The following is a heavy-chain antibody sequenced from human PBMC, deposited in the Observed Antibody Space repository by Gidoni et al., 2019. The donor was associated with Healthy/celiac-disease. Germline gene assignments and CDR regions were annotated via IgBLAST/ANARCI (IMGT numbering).Heavy chain of an antibody. V-gene: IGHV3-48*01. D-gene: IGHD3-22*01. CDR2: ISSSSSTI. CDR1: GFTFSSYS. J-gene: IGHJ4*02. Sequence: EVQLVESGGGLVQPGGSLRLSCAASGFTFSSYSMNWVRQAPGKGLEWVSYISSSSSTIYYADSVKGRFTISRDNAKNSLYLQMNSLRAEDTAVYYCARVHDYYDSSGYYSYWGQGTLVTVSS. CDR3: ARVHDYYDSSGYYSY.